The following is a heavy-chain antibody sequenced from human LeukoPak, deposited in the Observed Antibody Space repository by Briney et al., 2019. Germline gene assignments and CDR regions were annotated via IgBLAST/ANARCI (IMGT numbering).Heavy chain of an antibody. D-gene: IGHD1-26*01. Sequence: PSETLSLTCGVSGYSISSGYYWGWIRQPPGKGLEWIGSIYHSGRTYYNPSLKSRVTISIDTSNNQFSLKLSSVTAADTAVYYCAREGSGSYFNLGAFFDYWGQGTLVTVSS. CDR3: AREGSGSYFNLGAFFDY. CDR2: IYHSGRT. CDR1: GYSISSGYY. V-gene: IGHV4-38-2*02. J-gene: IGHJ4*02.